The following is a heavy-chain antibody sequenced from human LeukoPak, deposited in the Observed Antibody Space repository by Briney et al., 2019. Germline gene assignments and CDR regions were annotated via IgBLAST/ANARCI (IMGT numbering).Heavy chain of an antibody. D-gene: IGHD4-17*01. CDR1: GYTFTGYY. V-gene: IGHV1-2*04. J-gene: IGHJ5*02. CDR3: ARQVPVYGRPPLDKNWFDP. Sequence: ASVKVSCKASGYTFTGYYMHWVRQAPGQGLEWMGWINPNSGGTNYAQKFQGWVTMTRDTSISTAYMELSRLRSDDTAVYYCARQVPVYGRPPLDKNWFDPWGQGTLVTVSS. CDR2: INPNSGGT.